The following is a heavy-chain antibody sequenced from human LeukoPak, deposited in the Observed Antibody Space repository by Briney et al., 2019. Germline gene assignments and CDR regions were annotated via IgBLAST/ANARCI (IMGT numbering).Heavy chain of an antibody. D-gene: IGHD6-19*01. J-gene: IGHJ3*01. Sequence: ETLSLTCTVSGGSISSGDYYMSWVRQAPGKGLECVSLIYSGFNTYYADSVKGRFTISRDNSKGSLYLQLNSLRAEDTAVYYCVRGRDGSGWYPVDGFDVWGQGTLVTVSS. CDR1: GGSISSGDYY. V-gene: IGHV3-53*01. CDR2: IYSGFNT. CDR3: VRGRDGSGWYPVDGFDV.